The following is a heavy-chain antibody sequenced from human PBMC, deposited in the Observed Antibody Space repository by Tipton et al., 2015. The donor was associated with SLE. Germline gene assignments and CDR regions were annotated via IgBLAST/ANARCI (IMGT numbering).Heavy chain of an antibody. J-gene: IGHJ3*02. Sequence: TLSLTCTVSGYSLTSGYYWGWIRQPPGKGLEGIGRIYHSDSIYHNPSLKSRVTISVDTSKNQFSLRLTCLTAADTAVYYCARVVYSFSDAFDIWGQGTLVTVPS. CDR1: GYSLTSGYY. CDR3: ARVVYSFSDAFDI. V-gene: IGHV4-38-2*02. CDR2: IYHSDSI. D-gene: IGHD6-13*01.